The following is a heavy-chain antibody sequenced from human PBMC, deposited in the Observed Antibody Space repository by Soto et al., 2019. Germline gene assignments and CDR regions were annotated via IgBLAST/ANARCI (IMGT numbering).Heavy chain of an antibody. CDR1: GFSLTTSGVG. CDR3: AHRVLRAVFGLVTTTAIYFDF. CDR2: IYWDDDK. Sequence: QITLNESGPTVVKPTETLTLTCTFSGFSLTTSGVGVGWVRQSPGKAPEWLAFIYWDDDKRYSTSLKSRLTITKYTSKNQVVLTIAIVDPADTATYYCAHRVLRAVFGLVTTTAIYFDFWGQGTPVVVSA. J-gene: IGHJ4*02. D-gene: IGHD3-3*01. V-gene: IGHV2-5*02.